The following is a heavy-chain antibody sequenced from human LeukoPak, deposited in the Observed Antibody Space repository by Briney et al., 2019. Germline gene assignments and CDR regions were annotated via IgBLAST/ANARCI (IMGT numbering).Heavy chain of an antibody. D-gene: IGHD1-26*01. CDR3: ARYRGSYSTSYYFDY. CDR1: GYSFTSYW. J-gene: IGHJ4*02. CDR2: FYPADSDT. Sequence: PGESLKISCKGSGYSFTSYWIGWVRQMPGKGLEWMGIFYPADSDTRYSPSFQGQVTISADKSISTAYLQWSSLKASDTAMYYCARYRGSYSTSYYFDYWGQGTLVTVSS. V-gene: IGHV5-51*01.